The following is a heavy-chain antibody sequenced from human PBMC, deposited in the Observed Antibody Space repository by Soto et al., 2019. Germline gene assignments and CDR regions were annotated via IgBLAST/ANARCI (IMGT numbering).Heavy chain of an antibody. CDR3: ARDSSQRITIFGVVIPTLNWFDP. Sequence: GASVKVSCKASGGTFSSYAISWVRQAPGQGLEWMGGIIPIFGTANYAQKFQGRVTITADESTSTAYMELSSLRSEDTAVYYCARDSSQRITIFGVVIPTLNWFDPWGQGTLVTVS. CDR1: GGTFSSYA. V-gene: IGHV1-69*13. D-gene: IGHD3-3*01. CDR2: IIPIFGTA. J-gene: IGHJ5*02.